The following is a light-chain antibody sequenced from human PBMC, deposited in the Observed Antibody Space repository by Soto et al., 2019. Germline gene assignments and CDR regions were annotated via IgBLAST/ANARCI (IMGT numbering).Light chain of an antibody. V-gene: IGKV3-11*01. CDR1: KSFGSY. CDR2: DAS. Sequence: EIVLTQSPATLFFSPGERATPSCRAGKSFGSYLPGYQQKPGQAPRLLIYDASNRATGIPARFSGSGSGTDFTLTISSLEPEDFAVYYCQQRSNWPPNFTFGPGTKVDIK. J-gene: IGKJ3*01. CDR3: QQRSNWPPNFT.